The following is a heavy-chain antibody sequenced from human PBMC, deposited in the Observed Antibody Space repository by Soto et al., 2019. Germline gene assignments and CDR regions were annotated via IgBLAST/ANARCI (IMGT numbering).Heavy chain of an antibody. J-gene: IGHJ6*02. CDR2: ISYDGSNK. V-gene: IGHV3-30*18. CDR1: RFTFSSYG. Sequence: VGSLRLSCAASRFTFSSYGMHWVRQAPGKGLEWVAVISYDGSNKYYADSVKGRFTISRDNSKNTLYLQMNSLRAEDTAVYYCAKEERYSSGWYSRYYYYYYGMDAWGQGTTVTVSS. CDR3: AKEERYSSGWYSRYYYYYYGMDA. D-gene: IGHD6-19*01.